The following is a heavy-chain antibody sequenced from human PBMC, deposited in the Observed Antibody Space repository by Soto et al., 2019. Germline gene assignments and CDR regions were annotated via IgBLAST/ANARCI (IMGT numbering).Heavy chain of an antibody. CDR1: GGTFSSYA. D-gene: IGHD2-21*02. CDR2: IIPIFGTA. V-gene: IGHV1-69*01. Sequence: QVQLVQSGAEVKKPGSSVKVSCKASGGTFSSYAISWVRQAPGQGLEWMGGIIPIFGTANYAQKFQGRVTITAEESTSTAYMELSSLRSEDTAVYYWATDSYCGGDCYTYYFDYWGQGTLVTVSS. J-gene: IGHJ4*02. CDR3: ATDSYCGGDCYTYYFDY.